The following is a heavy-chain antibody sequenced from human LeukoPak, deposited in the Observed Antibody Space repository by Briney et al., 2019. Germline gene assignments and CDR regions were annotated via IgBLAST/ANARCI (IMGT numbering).Heavy chain of an antibody. V-gene: IGHV3-48*01. Sequence: GGSLRLSCAASGFTFDDYGMSWVRQAPGKGLEWISYISSGSNVIYYTESVKGRFTISRDNARNLVFLQMNGLRPEDTAVYYCARGDPIYDFWSGGDYWGQGSLVTVSS. CDR3: ARGDPIYDFWSGGDY. CDR1: GFTFDDYG. J-gene: IGHJ4*02. CDR2: ISSGSNVI. D-gene: IGHD3-3*01.